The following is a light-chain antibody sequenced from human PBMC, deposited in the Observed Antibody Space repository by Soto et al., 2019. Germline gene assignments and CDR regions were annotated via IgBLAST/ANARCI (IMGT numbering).Light chain of an antibody. V-gene: IGLV2-14*03. CDR2: DVN. Sequence: QSVLSQPASVSGSPGQSITISCTGTSSDVGNYDSVSWYQQHPGTAPKLILYDVNNRPSGVSNRFSGSKSGNTASLTISGLQAEDEADYYCSSYTSTTPLYVFATGTKLTVL. CDR3: SSYTSTTPLYV. CDR1: SSDVGNYDS. J-gene: IGLJ1*01.